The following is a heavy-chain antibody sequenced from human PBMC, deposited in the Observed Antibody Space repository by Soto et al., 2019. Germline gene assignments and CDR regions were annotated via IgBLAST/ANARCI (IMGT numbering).Heavy chain of an antibody. V-gene: IGHV4-31*03. J-gene: IGHJ5*02. D-gene: IGHD2-15*01. CDR2: FYYSGIT. CDR1: GGPIRRRGYY. Sequence: QVQLQESGPGLVKPSQTLSLTCTVSGGPIRRRGYYWSWIRHRPGEGLEWIGFFYYSGITDYNPSLRSRVTLSADTSRNQVFLNMYSVTAADTAVYYYASSGGPEGDWFDPWGQGTLVTVSS. CDR3: ASSGGPEGDWFDP.